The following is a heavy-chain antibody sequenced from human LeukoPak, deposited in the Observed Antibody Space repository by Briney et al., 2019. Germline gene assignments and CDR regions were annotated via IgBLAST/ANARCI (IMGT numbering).Heavy chain of an antibody. D-gene: IGHD1-26*01. J-gene: IGHJ3*02. Sequence: ASVKVSCKASGYTFTSYGISWVRQAPGQGLEWMGWISAYNGNTNYAQKLQGRVTMTEDTSTDTAYMELSSLRSEDTAVYYCATVLSDVVRGAFDIWGQGTMVTVSS. CDR2: ISAYNGNT. CDR1: GYTFTSYG. CDR3: ATVLSDVVRGAFDI. V-gene: IGHV1-18*01.